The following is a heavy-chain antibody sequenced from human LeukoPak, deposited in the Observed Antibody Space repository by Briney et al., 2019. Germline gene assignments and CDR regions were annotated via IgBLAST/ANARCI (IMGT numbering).Heavy chain of an antibody. D-gene: IGHD3-10*01. CDR3: ARAHYYYGSGSGELDY. CDR1: GFTFSSYG. J-gene: IGHJ4*01. Sequence: GGSLRLSCAASGFTFSSYGMHWVRQAPGKGLEWVAVILYDGSNKYYADSVKGRFTISRDNSKNTLYLQMNSLRAEDTAVYYCARAHYYYGSGSGELDYWGQGTLVTVSS. CDR2: ILYDGSNK. V-gene: IGHV3-33*01.